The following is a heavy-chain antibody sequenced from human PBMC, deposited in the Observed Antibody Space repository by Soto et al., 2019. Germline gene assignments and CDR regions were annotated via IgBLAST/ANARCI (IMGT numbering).Heavy chain of an antibody. J-gene: IGHJ6*03. CDR1: GFTFSSYA. V-gene: IGHV3-23*01. D-gene: IGHD3-16*02. CDR2: ISGSGGST. Sequence: GGSLRLSCAASGFTFSSYAMSWARQAPGKGLEWVSAISGSGGSTYYADSVKGRFTISRDNSKNTLYLQMDSLRAEDTAVYYCAKDGTIMITFGGVIVDGGLGYMDVWGKGTTVTVSS. CDR3: AKDGTIMITFGGVIVDGGLGYMDV.